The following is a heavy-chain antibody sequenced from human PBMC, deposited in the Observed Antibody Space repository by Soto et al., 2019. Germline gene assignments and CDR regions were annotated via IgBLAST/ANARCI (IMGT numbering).Heavy chain of an antibody. CDR2: SSYDGSNE. Sequence: QVQLVESGGGVVQPGRSLRLSCAASGSTFRNYGMHWVRQAPGKGLEWVAVSSYDGSNEYYADSVKGRFTISRDDSKNTLYLQMNSLRDEETAVYYCAKDREHQLIRGWFDPWGQGTLVTVSP. J-gene: IGHJ5*02. CDR3: AKDREHQLIRGWFDP. CDR1: GSTFRNYG. V-gene: IGHV3-30*18. D-gene: IGHD1-26*01.